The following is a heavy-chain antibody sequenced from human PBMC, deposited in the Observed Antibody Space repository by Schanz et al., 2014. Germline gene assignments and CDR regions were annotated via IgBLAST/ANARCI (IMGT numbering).Heavy chain of an antibody. CDR3: VRDSFFAFDY. J-gene: IGHJ4*02. Sequence: ESGGGLIQPGGSLRLSCAASGFGFSSYSMNWVRQAPGKGLEWVSYISGSSRTIYYADSVKGRFTMSRDNAKNSVFLQMNSLRAEDTAVYYCVRDSFFAFDYWGQGTLVTVSS. D-gene: IGHD3-3*01. CDR1: GFGFSSYS. V-gene: IGHV3-48*01. CDR2: ISGSSRTI.